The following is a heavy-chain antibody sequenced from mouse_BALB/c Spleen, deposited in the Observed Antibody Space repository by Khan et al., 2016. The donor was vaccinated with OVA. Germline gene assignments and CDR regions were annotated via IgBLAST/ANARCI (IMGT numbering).Heavy chain of an antibody. J-gene: IGHJ2*01. CDR2: ISYCGST. Sequence: EVKLLESGPGLVKPSQSLSLTGTVTGYSITSGYGWNWIRQFPGNKLEWMGYISYCGSTNYNPSLKSRISITRDTSKNQFFLQLNSVTTEDTATYYCARTARIKYWGQGTTLTVSS. D-gene: IGHD1-2*01. V-gene: IGHV3-2*02. CDR3: ARTARIKY. CDR1: GYSITSGYG.